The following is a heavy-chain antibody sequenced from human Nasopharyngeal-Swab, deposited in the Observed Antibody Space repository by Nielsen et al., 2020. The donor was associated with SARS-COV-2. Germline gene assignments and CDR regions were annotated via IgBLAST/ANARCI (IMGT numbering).Heavy chain of an antibody. Sequence: GGSLRLSCAASGFSVSGNHMSWVRQAPGKGLEWVSIIYRGGTTIYADAVKGRFTVSRDNPKNTLHFHMNSLRVEDTAVYYCAATNFALFGVVKRDDFQFDYWGPGTLVTVSS. CDR2: IYRGGTT. J-gene: IGHJ4*02. V-gene: IGHV3-66*01. CDR3: AATNFALFGVVKRDDFQFDY. CDR1: GFSVSGNH. D-gene: IGHD3-3*01.